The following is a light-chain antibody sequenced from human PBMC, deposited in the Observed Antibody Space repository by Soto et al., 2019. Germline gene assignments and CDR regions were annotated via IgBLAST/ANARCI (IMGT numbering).Light chain of an antibody. J-gene: IGLJ2*01. Sequence: QSALTQPASVSGSPGQSITISCTGISSDIGGYNYVSWYQQHPGKAPKLMIYGVSNRRSGVSNRFSGSKSGNTASQTISGLQAEDEADYFCYSYTGSSTVVFGVETLLAVL. CDR3: YSYTGSSTVV. CDR2: GVS. CDR1: SSDIGGYNY. V-gene: IGLV2-14*01.